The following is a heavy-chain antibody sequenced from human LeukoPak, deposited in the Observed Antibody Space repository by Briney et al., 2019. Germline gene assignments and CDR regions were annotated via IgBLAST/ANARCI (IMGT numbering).Heavy chain of an antibody. D-gene: IGHD6-19*01. V-gene: IGHV3-23*01. CDR3: AKDLEHSSGWYVPSPFDY. Sequence: GASLRLSCAASGFTFSSYAMSWVRQAPGEGLEWVSAISGSGGSTYYADSVKGRFTISRDNSKNTLYLQMNSLRAEDTAVYYCAKDLEHSSGWYVPSPFDYWGQGTLVTVSS. CDR2: ISGSGGST. J-gene: IGHJ4*02. CDR1: GFTFSSYA.